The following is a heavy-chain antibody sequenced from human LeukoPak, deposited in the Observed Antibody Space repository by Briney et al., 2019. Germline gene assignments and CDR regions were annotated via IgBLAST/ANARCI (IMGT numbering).Heavy chain of an antibody. CDR1: GYPFIDYY. CDR3: ASKGAGHCYDASCMGSFDL. V-gene: IGHV1-2*02. CDR2: INPNTGDT. Sequence: ASVKVSCKASGYPFIDYYLHWVRQAPGHGLEWMGCINPNTGDTNSAQNFQGRVIMTRDTSITTGYMELSRLKSDDTALYYCASKGAGHCYDASCMGSFDLWGQGTTVAVSS. J-gene: IGHJ3*01. D-gene: IGHD2-15*01.